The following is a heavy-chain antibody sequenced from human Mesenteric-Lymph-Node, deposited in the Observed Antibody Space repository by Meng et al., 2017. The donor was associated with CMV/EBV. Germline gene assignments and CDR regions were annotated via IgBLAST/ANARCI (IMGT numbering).Heavy chain of an antibody. Sequence: SGFTFSTYGMHWVRQAPGKGLEWVAFIRYDGSDKYYADSVKGRFTISRDTSKNTLYLQMNSLRAEDTAVYYCAKLPYYDSSGYYDYWGQGTLVTVSS. D-gene: IGHD3-22*01. J-gene: IGHJ4*02. CDR1: GFTFSTYG. CDR3: AKLPYYDSSGYYDY. V-gene: IGHV3-30*02. CDR2: IRYDGSDK.